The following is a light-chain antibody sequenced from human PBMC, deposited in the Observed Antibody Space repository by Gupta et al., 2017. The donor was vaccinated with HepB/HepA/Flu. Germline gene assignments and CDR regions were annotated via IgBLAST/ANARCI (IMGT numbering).Light chain of an antibody. V-gene: IGLV6-57*03. CDR1: SGSIASNY. J-gene: IGLJ3*02. Sequence: NFMLTQPHSVSESPLKTVTISCTRSSGSIASNYVQWYQQRPGSAPTTVIYEDNQRPSGVPDRFSGSNDSSSNSAPLTISGLKNEDEADYYCQSYNSSNWVFGGGTKLTVL. CDR2: EDN. CDR3: QSYNSSNWV.